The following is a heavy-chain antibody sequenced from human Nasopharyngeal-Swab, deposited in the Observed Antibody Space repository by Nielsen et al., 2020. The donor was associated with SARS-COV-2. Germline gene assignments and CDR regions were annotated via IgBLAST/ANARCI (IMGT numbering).Heavy chain of an antibody. CDR3: AGSSFDYYYYYMDV. D-gene: IGHD6-13*01. J-gene: IGHJ6*03. Sequence: GESLKISCAASGFTVSSNYMSWVRKAPGKGLEWVSVIYSGGSTYYADSVKGRFTISRDNSKNTLYLQMNSLRAEDTAVYYCAGSSFDYYYYYMDVWGKGTTITVSS. V-gene: IGHV3-66*01. CDR1: GFTVSSNY. CDR2: IYSGGST.